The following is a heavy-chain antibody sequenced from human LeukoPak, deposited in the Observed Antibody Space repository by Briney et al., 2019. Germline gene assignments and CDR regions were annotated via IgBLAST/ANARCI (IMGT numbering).Heavy chain of an antibody. D-gene: IGHD5-12*01. CDR3: VRGGYRGFDCEY. CDR1: GFTFSTYS. V-gene: IGHV3-21*01. CDR2: ISPDSNYK. J-gene: IGHJ4*02. Sequence: GESLRLSCAASGFTFSTYSMNWLRLAPGKGLEWVSSISPDSNYKYYVDSVKGRFTISRVNAKSSLYLQMNSLRAEDTAVYYCVRGGYRGFDCEYWGQGTLVTVSS.